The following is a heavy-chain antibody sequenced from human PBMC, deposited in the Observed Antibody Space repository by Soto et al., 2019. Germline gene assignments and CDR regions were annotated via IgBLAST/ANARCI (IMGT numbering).Heavy chain of an antibody. D-gene: IGHD6-19*01. J-gene: IGHJ4*02. CDR1: GFTFSSYS. CDR2: ISSSSSTI. V-gene: IGHV3-48*02. CDR3: ARDYRGAVAGITHFDY. Sequence: EVQLVESGGGLVQPGGSLRLSYAASGFTFSSYSMNWVRQAPGKGLEWVSYISSSSSTIYYADSVKGRFTISRDNAKNSLYLQMNSLRDEDTAVYYCARDYRGAVAGITHFDYWGQGTLVTVSS.